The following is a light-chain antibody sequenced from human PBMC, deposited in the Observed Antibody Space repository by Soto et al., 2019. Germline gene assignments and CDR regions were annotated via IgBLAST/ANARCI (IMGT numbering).Light chain of an antibody. CDR2: GNS. CDR1: SSNTGAGYE. CDR3: QSYDSSLSAVV. Sequence: QAVVTQPPSVSGAPGQRVTISCTGSSSNTGAGYEVHWYQQVPGTAPKLLIYGNSNRPSGVPDRFSGSKSGTSASLAITGLQAEDEADYYCQSYDSSLSAVVFGGGTKLTVL. J-gene: IGLJ2*01. V-gene: IGLV1-40*01.